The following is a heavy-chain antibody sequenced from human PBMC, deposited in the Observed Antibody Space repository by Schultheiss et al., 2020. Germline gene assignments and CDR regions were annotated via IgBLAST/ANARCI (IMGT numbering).Heavy chain of an antibody. J-gene: IGHJ4*02. Sequence: GGSLRLSCAASGFTFNSHAMSWVRQAPGKGLAWVSGISGSSGYIYYADSVKGRFSISRDNAKNSLYLQMNSLRAEDTAVYYCAREEARGYYYNFDYWGPGTLVTVSS. V-gene: IGHV3-21*01. CDR2: ISGSSGYI. CDR1: GFTFNSHA. CDR3: AREEARGYYYNFDY. D-gene: IGHD3-22*01.